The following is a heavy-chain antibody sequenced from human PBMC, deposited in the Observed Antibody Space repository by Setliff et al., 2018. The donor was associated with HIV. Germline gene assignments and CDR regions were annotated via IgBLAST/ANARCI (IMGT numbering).Heavy chain of an antibody. D-gene: IGHD5-12*01. CDR2: IYYSGNT. CDR3: ARLGRPYSGQGWFDP. Sequence: ASETLSLTCSVSGDSIFTSTYYWGGIRQPPEKRLEWIGSIYYSGNTYYNPSLKSRVTISVDTSKNQFFLNLSSVTATDSAVYYCARLGRPYSGQGWFDPWGQGTLGTAPQ. V-gene: IGHV4-39*01. CDR1: GDSIFTSTYY. J-gene: IGHJ5*02.